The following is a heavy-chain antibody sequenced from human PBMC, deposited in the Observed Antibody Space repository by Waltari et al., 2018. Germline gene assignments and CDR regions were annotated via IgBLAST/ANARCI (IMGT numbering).Heavy chain of an antibody. CDR2: INHSGST. V-gene: IGHV4-34*01. J-gene: IGHJ6*02. CDR3: ARGRQRIAAAGIGPRLRYGMDV. D-gene: IGHD6-13*01. Sequence: QVQLQQWGAGLLKPSETLSLTCAVYGGSFSGYYWSWIRQPPGKGLEWIGEINHSGSTNYNPSLKSRVTISVDTSKNQFSLKLSSVTAADTAVYYCARGRQRIAAAGIGPRLRYGMDVWGQGTTVTVSS. CDR1: GGSFSGYY.